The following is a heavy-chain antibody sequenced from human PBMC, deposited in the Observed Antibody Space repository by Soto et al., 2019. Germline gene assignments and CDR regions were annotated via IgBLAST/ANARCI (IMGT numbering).Heavy chain of an antibody. V-gene: IGHV4-30-4*01. J-gene: IGHJ5*01. CDR1: GASVTNDRYY. Sequence: PSETLSLTCNVSGASVTNDRYYWSWIRQPPGKGLEWIGYIYYTGTTHYNPSVKSRVSILLDTSRDQFSLKLTSVTVADTAIYYCATTLHSYGTNWVDSWGQGTLVTVSS. D-gene: IGHD4-17*01. CDR2: IYYTGTT. CDR3: ATTLHSYGTNWVDS.